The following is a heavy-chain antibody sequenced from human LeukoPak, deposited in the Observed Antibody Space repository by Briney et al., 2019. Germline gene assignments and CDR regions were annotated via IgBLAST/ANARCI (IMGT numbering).Heavy chain of an antibody. V-gene: IGHV4-59*08. D-gene: IGHD3-10*01. CDR2: IYYSGST. Sequence: SETLSLTCTVSGGSISSYYWSWIRQPPGKGLEWIGYIYYSGSTNYNPSLKSRVTISVDTSKNQFSLKLSSVTAADTAMYYCARSSGRLNFDYWGQGTLVTVSS. J-gene: IGHJ4*02. CDR1: GGSISSYY. CDR3: ARSSGRLNFDY.